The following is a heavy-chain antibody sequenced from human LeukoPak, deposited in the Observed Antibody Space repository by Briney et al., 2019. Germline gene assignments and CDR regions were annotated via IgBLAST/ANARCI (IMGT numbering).Heavy chain of an antibody. D-gene: IGHD2-2*01. CDR3: ARDVHRRSSSIKGTFDI. Sequence: GGSLRLSCAASGFTFGDYPIHWVRQAPGKGLEWVSGISWNSAFIDYADSVKGRFTISRDNAKNSLYLQMNSLRPEDTAFYYCARDVHRRSSSIKGTFDIWCQGTMVSVSS. CDR1: GFTFGDYP. J-gene: IGHJ3*02. CDR2: ISWNSAFI. V-gene: IGHV3-9*01.